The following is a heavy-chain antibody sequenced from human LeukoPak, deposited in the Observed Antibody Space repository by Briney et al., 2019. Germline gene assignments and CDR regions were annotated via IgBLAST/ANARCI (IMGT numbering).Heavy chain of an antibody. CDR2: INHSGST. J-gene: IGHJ5*02. CDR3: ARGERLVLLEKVNWFDP. V-gene: IGHV4-34*01. D-gene: IGHD3-3*01. CDR1: GGSFSGYY. Sequence: PSETLSLTCAVYGGSFSGYYWSWIRQPPGKGLEWIGEINHSGSTNHNPSLKSRVTISVDTSKNQFSLKLSSVTAADTAVYYCARGERLVLLEKVNWFDPWGQGTLVTVSS.